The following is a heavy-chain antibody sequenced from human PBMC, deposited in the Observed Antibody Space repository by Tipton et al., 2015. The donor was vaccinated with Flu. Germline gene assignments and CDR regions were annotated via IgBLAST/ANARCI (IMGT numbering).Heavy chain of an antibody. J-gene: IGHJ4*02. CDR1: GGSVSSGRYY. CDR3: AREFLFFGELSTAYYFDS. V-gene: IGHV4-61*02. CDR2: IYTAGDT. D-gene: IGHD3-16*01. Sequence: TLSLTCTVSGGSVSSGRYYWSWLRQTAGKGLEWIGRIYTAGDTNYNPSLESRVTIPVDTSKKQFSLKLKSMTAADTAVYYCAREFLFFGELSTAYYFDSWGQGTLVTVSS.